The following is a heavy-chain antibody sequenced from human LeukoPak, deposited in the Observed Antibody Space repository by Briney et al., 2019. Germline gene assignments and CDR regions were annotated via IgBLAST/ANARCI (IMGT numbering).Heavy chain of an antibody. CDR1: GGSISSRLHY. D-gene: IGHD3-16*02. Sequence: SETLSLTCTVAGGSISSRLHYWGWIRQPPGKGLEWIGSLYYSGTTYKNPSLKSRVTTSIDTSKNQISLKLSSVTAADTAVYYCARISSVWAKDFYYYMDVWGKGTTVTVSS. V-gene: IGHV4-39*07. CDR2: LYYSGTT. J-gene: IGHJ6*03. CDR3: ARISSVWAKDFYYYMDV.